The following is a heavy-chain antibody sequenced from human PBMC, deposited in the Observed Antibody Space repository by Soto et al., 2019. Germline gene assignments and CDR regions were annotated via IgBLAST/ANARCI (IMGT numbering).Heavy chain of an antibody. Sequence: EVQLVESGGGLVQPGGSLRLSCAASGIPVSSNYMTWVRQAPGKGLEWVSVLHSGGDTYYANSVKGRFTISRHDSTNTLFLQMTSLPAEDRAVYYCAGDGPYYYPSRMDVWGQGTTVTVSS. V-gene: IGHV3-53*04. CDR2: LHSGGDT. CDR1: GIPVSSNY. J-gene: IGHJ6*02. D-gene: IGHD3-10*01. CDR3: AGDGPYYYPSRMDV.